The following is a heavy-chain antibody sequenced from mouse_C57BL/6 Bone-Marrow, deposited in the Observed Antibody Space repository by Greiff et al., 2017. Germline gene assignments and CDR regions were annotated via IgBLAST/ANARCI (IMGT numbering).Heavy chain of an antibody. J-gene: IGHJ2*01. CDR2: IYPRSGNT. D-gene: IGHD2-2*01. CDR3: ATVWLRRDFDY. CDR1: GYTFTSYG. Sequence: QVQLKQSGAELARPGASVKLSCKASGYTFTSYGISWVKQRTGQGLEWIGEIYPRSGNTYYNEKFKGKATLTADKSSSTAYMELRSLTSEDSAVYFCATVWLRRDFDYWGQGTTLTVSS. V-gene: IGHV1-81*01.